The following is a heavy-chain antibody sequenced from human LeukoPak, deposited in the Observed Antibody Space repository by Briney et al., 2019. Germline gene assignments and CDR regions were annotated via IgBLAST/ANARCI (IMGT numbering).Heavy chain of an antibody. V-gene: IGHV1-18*01. J-gene: IGHJ4*02. CDR2: ISAYNGNT. CDR1: GYTFTSYG. CDR3: ARDTLGSGYSSSSDY. D-gene: IGHD6-13*01. Sequence: ASVKVSCKASGYTFTSYGISWVRQAPGQGREWMGWISAYNGNTNYAQKLQGRVTMTTDTSTSTAYMELRSLRSDDTAVYYCARDTLGSGYSSSSDYWGQGTLVTVSS.